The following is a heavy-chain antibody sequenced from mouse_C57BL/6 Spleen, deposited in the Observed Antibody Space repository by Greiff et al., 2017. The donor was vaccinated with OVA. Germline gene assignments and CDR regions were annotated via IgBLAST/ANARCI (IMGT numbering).Heavy chain of an antibody. Sequence: QVQLKQPGAELVRPGSSVKLSCKASGYTFTSYWMHWVKQRPIQGLEWIGNIDPSDSETHYNQKFKDKATLTVDKSSSTAYMQLSSLTSEDSAVYYCARWTTVPRYFDVWGTETTVTVSS. CDR2: IDPSDSET. CDR3: ARWTTVPRYFDV. J-gene: IGHJ1*03. CDR1: GYTFTSYW. D-gene: IGHD1-1*01. V-gene: IGHV1-52*01.